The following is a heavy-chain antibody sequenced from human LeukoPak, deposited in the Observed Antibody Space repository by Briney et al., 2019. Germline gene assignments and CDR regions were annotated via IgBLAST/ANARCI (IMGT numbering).Heavy chain of an antibody. J-gene: IGHJ6*03. CDR3: ARESITMVRGVNVYYYYYMDV. Sequence: PSETLSLTCTVSGGSISSHYWSWIPQPPGKGLDWIGYIYYSGSTNYNPSLKSRVTISVDTSKNQFSLKLSSVTAADTAVYYCARESITMVRGVNVYYYYYMDVWGKGTTVTVSS. V-gene: IGHV4-59*11. CDR1: GGSISSHY. CDR2: IYYSGST. D-gene: IGHD3-10*01.